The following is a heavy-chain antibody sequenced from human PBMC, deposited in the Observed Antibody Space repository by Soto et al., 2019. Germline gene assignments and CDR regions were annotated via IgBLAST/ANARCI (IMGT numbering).Heavy chain of an antibody. Sequence: PSETLSLTCTFSVDSIDTYYWSWIRQPPGKGLEWIGYIYYSGSTNYNPSLKSRVTISVDTSKHQFSLKLTSVTAADTAVYYCGRLRLGELPILDYWGQGTLVTVSS. D-gene: IGHD3-16*01. CDR2: IYYSGST. V-gene: IGHV4-59*08. CDR1: VDSIDTYY. J-gene: IGHJ4*02. CDR3: GRLRLGELPILDY.